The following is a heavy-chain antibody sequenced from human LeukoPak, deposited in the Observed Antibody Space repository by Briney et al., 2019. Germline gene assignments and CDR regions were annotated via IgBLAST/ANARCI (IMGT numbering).Heavy chain of an antibody. CDR2: ISYDGSNK. J-gene: IGHJ4*02. D-gene: IGHD3-3*01. Sequence: PGRSLRLSCAASGFTFSSYAMHWVRQAPGKGLEWVAVISYDGSNKYYADSVKGRFTISRDNSKNTLYLQMNSLRAEDAAVYYWASPNGARFLEWLKPVEHWGQGTLVNVPS. CDR3: ASPNGARFLEWLKPVEH. CDR1: GFTFSSYA. V-gene: IGHV3-30-3*01.